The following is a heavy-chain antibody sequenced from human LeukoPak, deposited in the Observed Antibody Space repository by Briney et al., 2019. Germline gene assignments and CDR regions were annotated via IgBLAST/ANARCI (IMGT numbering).Heavy chain of an antibody. J-gene: IGHJ3*02. CDR2: INHSGST. Sequence: PSETLSLTCAVYGGSFSGYYWSWIRQPPGKGLEGIGEINHSGSTNYNPSLKSRVTISVDTSKNQFSLKLSSVTAADTAVYYCGRGKLVRRAFDIWGQGTMVTVSS. D-gene: IGHD6-6*01. V-gene: IGHV4-34*01. CDR1: GGSFSGYY. CDR3: GRGKLVRRAFDI.